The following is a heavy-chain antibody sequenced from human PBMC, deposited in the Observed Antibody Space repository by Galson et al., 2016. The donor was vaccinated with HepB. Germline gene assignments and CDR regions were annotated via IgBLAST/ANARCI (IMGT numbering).Heavy chain of an antibody. Sequence: ETLSLTCSVYGGSFSGHYCTWIRQPPGKGLEWIAEINHSGTTESNPSLKSRVSVSVDTSKNQVSLKLTSVTAADTAVYYCATVNRGGGMDVWGQGTTVTVSS. CDR3: ATVNRGGGMDV. CDR1: GGSFSGHY. D-gene: IGHD1-14*01. V-gene: IGHV4-34*01. CDR2: INHSGTT. J-gene: IGHJ6*02.